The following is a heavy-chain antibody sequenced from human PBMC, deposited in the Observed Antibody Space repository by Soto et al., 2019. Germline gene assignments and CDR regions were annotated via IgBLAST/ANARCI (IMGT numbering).Heavy chain of an antibody. V-gene: IGHV4-61*01. CDR1: GDSVSSYNYY. D-gene: IGHD4-17*01. J-gene: IGHJ4*02. Sequence: SETLSLTCSVSGDSVSSYNYYWSWIRQSPGKGLEWIGYIYSSGSTNYNPSLKSRVTISVDTSKNQFSLKLSSVTAADTAVYYCARAYGDYVFDYWGQGTLVTVSS. CDR2: IYSSGST. CDR3: ARAYGDYVFDY.